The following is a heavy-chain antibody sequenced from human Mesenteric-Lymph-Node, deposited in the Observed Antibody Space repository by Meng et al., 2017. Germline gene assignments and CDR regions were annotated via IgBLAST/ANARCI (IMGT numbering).Heavy chain of an antibody. D-gene: IGHD1-26*01. CDR3: ARLSPYSGSYSPLDY. J-gene: IGHJ4*02. CDR2: IYHSGST. Sequence: SETLSLTCTVSGYSISSGYYWGWIRQPPGKGLEWIGSIYHSGSTYYNPSLKSRVTISVDTSKNQFSLKLSSVTAADTAVYYCARLSPYSGSYSPLDYWGQGTLVTVSS. CDR1: GYSISSGYY. V-gene: IGHV4-38-2*02.